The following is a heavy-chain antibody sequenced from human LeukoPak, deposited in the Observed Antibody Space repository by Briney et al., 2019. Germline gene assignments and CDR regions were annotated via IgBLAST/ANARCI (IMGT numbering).Heavy chain of an antibody. J-gene: IGHJ4*02. CDR3: AKDMYDFWSGYSTLFDY. D-gene: IGHD3-3*01. CDR2: ISYDGSNK. CDR1: GFTFSSYG. V-gene: IGHV3-30*18. Sequence: PGGSLRLSCAASGFTFSSYGMHWVRQAPGKGLEWVAVISYDGSNKYYADSVKGRFTISRDNSKNTLYLQMNSLRAEDTAVYYCAKDMYDFWSGYSTLFDYWGQGTLVTVSS.